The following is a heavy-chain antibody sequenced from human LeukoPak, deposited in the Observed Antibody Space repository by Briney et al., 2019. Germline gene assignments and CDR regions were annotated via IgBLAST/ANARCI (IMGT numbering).Heavy chain of an antibody. Sequence: SGGSLRLSCAASGFTFSTYAMSWVRQAPGKGLQWVSGIGVSDHNTYNADSVKDRFTISRDNAKNSQSLQMNSLTADDAAVYYCARDSGWANMDVWGKGTTVTISS. CDR1: GFTFSTYA. D-gene: IGHD6-19*01. CDR2: IGVSDHNT. J-gene: IGHJ6*03. V-gene: IGHV3-23*01. CDR3: ARDSGWANMDV.